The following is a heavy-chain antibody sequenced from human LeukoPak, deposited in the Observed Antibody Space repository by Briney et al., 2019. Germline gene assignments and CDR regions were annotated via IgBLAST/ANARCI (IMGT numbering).Heavy chain of an antibody. J-gene: IGHJ4*02. CDR1: GFSFSSFA. CDR2: ISGSGGST. CDR3: AKDASGGYCSGSTCSS. D-gene: IGHD2-15*01. V-gene: IGHV3-23*01. Sequence: GGSLRLSCAASGFSFSSFAMSWVRQAPGKGPEWVSAISGSGGSTYYADSVKGRFTISRDNSKSTLYLQMNSLRAEDTAVYYCAKDASGGYCSGSTCSSWGQGTLVTASS.